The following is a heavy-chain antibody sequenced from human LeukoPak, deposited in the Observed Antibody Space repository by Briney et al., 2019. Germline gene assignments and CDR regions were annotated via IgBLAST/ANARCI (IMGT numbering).Heavy chain of an antibody. CDR1: GGTFSSYA. Sequence: ASVKVSCKASGGTFSSYAISWVRQAPGQGLEWMGRIIPILGIANYAQKFQGRVTITADKSTSTAYMELSSLRSEDTAVYYCARVGGSSGWYTGWFDPWGQGTLVTVSS. D-gene: IGHD6-19*01. CDR3: ARVGGSSGWYTGWFDP. J-gene: IGHJ5*02. CDR2: IIPILGIA. V-gene: IGHV1-69*04.